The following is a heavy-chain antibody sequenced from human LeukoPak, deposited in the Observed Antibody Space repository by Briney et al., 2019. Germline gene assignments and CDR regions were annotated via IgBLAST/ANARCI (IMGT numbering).Heavy chain of an antibody. CDR3: ARESLIDSSDY. D-gene: IGHD3-22*01. V-gene: IGHV4-4*07. J-gene: IGHJ4*02. CDR1: GGSISSYY. Sequence: PSETLSLTCTVSGGSISSYYWSWIRQPAGKGLEWIGRIDTSGNTNYKPSLKSRVTMSVDTSKNQFSLKLSSVTAADTAVYYCARESLIDSSDYWGQGTLVTVSS. CDR2: IDTSGNT.